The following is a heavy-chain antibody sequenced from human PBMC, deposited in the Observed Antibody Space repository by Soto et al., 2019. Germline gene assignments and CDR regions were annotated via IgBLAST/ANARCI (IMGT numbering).Heavy chain of an antibody. V-gene: IGHV3-74*01. CDR3: VRGAQGYWYIDV. CDR1: GFTFSDYW. CDR2: IKYDGSIT. J-gene: IGHJ6*03. Sequence: EVQLVESGGGLVQPGGSLRLSCAAGGFTFSDYWIHWVRQAPGKGLAWVSRIKYDGSITNYADSVRGRFTIFRDNAKNTVSLQVNSLRDDDTADYYCVRGAQGYWYIDVWGKGTAVIVSS.